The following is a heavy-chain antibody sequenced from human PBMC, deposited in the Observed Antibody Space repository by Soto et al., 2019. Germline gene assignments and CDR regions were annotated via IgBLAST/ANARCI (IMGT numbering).Heavy chain of an antibody. V-gene: IGHV3-74*01. J-gene: IGHJ4*02. CDR2: ISDDGSST. CDR3: ARGTVRDHDFGDH. CDR1: GFTFSSYW. D-gene: IGHD4-17*01. Sequence: EVQLVESGGRLVQPGGSLRLSCAASGFTFSSYWMHWVRQVPGKALVWVSRISDDGSSTSYAESVRGRFIISRDNAKNTLYLQLNRLRAEDTAVYYCARGTVRDHDFGDHWGQGTLVAVSS.